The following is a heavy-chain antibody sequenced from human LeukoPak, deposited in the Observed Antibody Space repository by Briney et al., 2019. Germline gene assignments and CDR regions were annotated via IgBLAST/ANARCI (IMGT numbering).Heavy chain of an antibody. CDR2: IDAGGVNT. Sequence: GGSLRLSCAASRFTFSGYAMYWVRQAPGKGLEWVSSIDAGGVNTYYADSVTGRFTISRDNSKNTLYLQMNSLRAEDTAVYYCAKGSGSGWYGWFDPWGQGTLVTVSS. D-gene: IGHD6-19*01. CDR1: RFTFSGYA. J-gene: IGHJ5*02. V-gene: IGHV3-23*01. CDR3: AKGSGSGWYGWFDP.